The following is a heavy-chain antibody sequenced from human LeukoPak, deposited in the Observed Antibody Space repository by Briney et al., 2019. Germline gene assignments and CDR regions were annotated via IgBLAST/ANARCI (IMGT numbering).Heavy chain of an antibody. CDR1: GFTFSSYA. V-gene: IGHV3-23*01. D-gene: IGHD3-10*01. CDR2: ISGSGGST. Sequence: GGSLRLSCAASGFTFSSYAMSWVRQAPGKGLEWVSAISGSGGSTYYADSVKGRFTISRDNSKNTLYLQMNSLRAEDTAVYYCAKGPYGSGSYYEIFDYWGQGTLVTVSS. CDR3: AKGPYGSGSYYEIFDY. J-gene: IGHJ4*02.